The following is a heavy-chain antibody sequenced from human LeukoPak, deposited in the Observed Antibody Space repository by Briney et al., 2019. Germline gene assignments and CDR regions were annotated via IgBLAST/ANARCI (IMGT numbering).Heavy chain of an antibody. CDR1: GGSISSGDYY. D-gene: IGHD5-24*01. Sequence: SQTLSLTCTVSGGSISSGDYYWSWIRQPPGVGLEWIGYIYYSGSTYYNPSLQSRVTISVDTSKNQFSLKLNSVTAADTAVYYCARVAAATTNPRFDYWGQGTLVTVSS. CDR2: IYYSGST. CDR3: ARVAAATTNPRFDY. J-gene: IGHJ4*02. V-gene: IGHV4-30-4*01.